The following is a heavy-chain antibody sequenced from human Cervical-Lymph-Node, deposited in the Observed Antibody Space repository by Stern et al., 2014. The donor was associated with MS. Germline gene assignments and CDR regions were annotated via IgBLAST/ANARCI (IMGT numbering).Heavy chain of an antibody. J-gene: IGHJ4*02. Sequence: VQLVESGPGLVKPSETLSLTCTVSGDSISRRSYYWSWIRQPPGKGLEWIGFIYYGGSTKYTPSLNSRVTILQDSSKNQISLKLNSVTAADSAVYYCARDGYSSTEYYLEYWGQGILVTVSS. CDR3: ARDGYSSTEYYLEY. CDR1: GDSISRRSYY. CDR2: IYYGGST. D-gene: IGHD2-2*01. V-gene: IGHV4-61*01.